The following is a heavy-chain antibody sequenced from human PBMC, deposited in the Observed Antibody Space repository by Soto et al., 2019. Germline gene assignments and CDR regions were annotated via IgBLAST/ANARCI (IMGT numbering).Heavy chain of an antibody. CDR1: GGSISSYY. Sequence: PSETLSLTCGVSGGSISSYYWSWIRQPPGKGLEWIGYIYYSGSTNYNPSLKSRVTISVDTSKNQFSLKLSSVTAADTAVYYCARVVGTVTTWEDYYYYGMDVWGQGTTVTVSS. D-gene: IGHD4-4*01. J-gene: IGHJ6*02. CDR2: IYYSGST. V-gene: IGHV4-59*01. CDR3: ARVVGTVTTWEDYYYYGMDV.